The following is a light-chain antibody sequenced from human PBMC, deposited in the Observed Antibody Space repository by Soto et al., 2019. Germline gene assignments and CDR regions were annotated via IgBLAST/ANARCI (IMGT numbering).Light chain of an antibody. CDR3: CAHVGSSTYV. V-gene: IGLV2-11*01. CDR1: SIDVDDY. CDR2: DVT. Sequence: QSALTQPRSVSGSPGQSVTISCSGTSIDVDDYVSWYQQHPGKAPKVIIYDVTERPSGVPDRFSGSKSGNAASLTVSGLHSEDEADYYCCAHVGSSTYVFGSGTKLTVL. J-gene: IGLJ1*01.